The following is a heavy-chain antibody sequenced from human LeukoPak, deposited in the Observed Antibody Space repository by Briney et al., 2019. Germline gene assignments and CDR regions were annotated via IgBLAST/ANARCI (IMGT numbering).Heavy chain of an antibody. CDR3: ARWPLGIYYYGMDV. J-gene: IGHJ6*02. V-gene: IGHV4-34*01. Sequence: KPSETLSLTCAVYGGSFSGYYWSWIRQPPGKGLEWIGEINHSGSTNYNPSLKSRVTISVDTSKNQFSLKLSSVTAADTAVYYCARWPLGIYYYGMDVWGQGTTVTVSS. CDR2: INHSGST. D-gene: IGHD3-16*01. CDR1: GGSFSGYY.